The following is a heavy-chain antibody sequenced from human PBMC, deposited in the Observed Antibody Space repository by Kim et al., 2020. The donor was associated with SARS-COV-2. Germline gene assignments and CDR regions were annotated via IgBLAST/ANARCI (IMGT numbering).Heavy chain of an antibody. V-gene: IGHV4-30-2*01. CDR2: MYYSGGT. CDR1: GASISSRDYS. D-gene: IGHD2-15*01. J-gene: IGHJ3*02. CDR3: AREQLNGDTVGAFDI. Sequence: SETLSRTCAVSGASISSRDYSWSWIRQPPGKGLEWVGYMYYSGGTYSNPSLKSRVTISVDGSKNQFSLKLTSVTAADTAVYYCAREQLNGDTVGAFDIWG.